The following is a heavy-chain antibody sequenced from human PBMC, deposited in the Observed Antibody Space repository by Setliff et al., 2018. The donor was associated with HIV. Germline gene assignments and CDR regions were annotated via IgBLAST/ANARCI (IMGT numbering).Heavy chain of an antibody. CDR1: SESFTNYY. V-gene: IGHV4-34*01. D-gene: IGHD6-13*01. CDR2: IDHGGST. J-gene: IGHJ6*02. Sequence: SQTLSLTCPVDSESFTNYYWSWIRQPPGKGLEWIGEIDHGGSTRYNPSLKSRITMSVDTSKNQFSLRLSSVTAADTAVYYCARKQQLRWAWMASSYYYALDVWGPGTTVTVSS. CDR3: ARKQQLRWAWMASSYYYALDV.